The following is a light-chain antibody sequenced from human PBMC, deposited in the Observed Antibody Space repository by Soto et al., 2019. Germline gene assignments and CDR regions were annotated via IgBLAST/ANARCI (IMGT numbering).Light chain of an antibody. V-gene: IGKV3-20*01. CDR1: QSVSSSY. CDR2: DAS. CDR3: QQYGSSVLT. J-gene: IGKJ4*01. Sequence: EIVLTQSPGTLSLSPGERATLSCRASQSVSSSYLAWYQQKPGQAPRLLIYDASSRATGIPDRFSGSGSGTDFTLTISRLEPEDFAVYYCQQYGSSVLTFGGGTKVDIK.